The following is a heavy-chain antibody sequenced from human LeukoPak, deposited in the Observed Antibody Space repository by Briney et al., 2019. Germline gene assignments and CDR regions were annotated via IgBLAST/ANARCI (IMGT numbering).Heavy chain of an antibody. J-gene: IGHJ2*01. D-gene: IGHD2-2*01. V-gene: IGHV3-30-3*01. Sequence: GRSLRLSCAASGFTFSSYAMHWVRQAPGKGLEWVAVISYDGSNKYYADSVKGRFTISRDNAKNSLYLQMNSLRAEDTAVYYCARDPCTSCAAPNWYFDLWGRGTLVTVSS. CDR3: ARDPCTSCAAPNWYFDL. CDR2: ISYDGSNK. CDR1: GFTFSSYA.